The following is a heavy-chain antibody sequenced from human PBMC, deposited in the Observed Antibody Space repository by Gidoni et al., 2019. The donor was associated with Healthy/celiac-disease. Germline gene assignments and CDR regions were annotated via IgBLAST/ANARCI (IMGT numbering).Heavy chain of an antibody. CDR3: SRGQLKYYYYMDV. Sequence: QVQLVQSGAEVKKPGASVKVSCKASGYTFTSYSMHWVRQAPGQGLEWMGIINPSGGSTSYAQKFQGRVTMTRDTSTSTVDMELSSLRSEDTAVYYCSRGQLKYYYYMDVWGKGTTVTVSS. D-gene: IGHD6-13*01. CDR2: INPSGGST. CDR1: GYTFTSYS. V-gene: IGHV1-46*01. J-gene: IGHJ6*03.